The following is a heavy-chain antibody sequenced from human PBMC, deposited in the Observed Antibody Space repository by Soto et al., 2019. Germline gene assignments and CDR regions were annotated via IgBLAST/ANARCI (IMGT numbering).Heavy chain of an antibody. Sequence: PGGSLRLSCAASGFIFSSYDMRWVRQAPGKGLEWVALIWYDGSNKYYADSVKGRFTISRDNSKNTLYLQMSSLRAEDTAAYYCARRGSISSGATTDYYYAMDVWGQGTTVTVSS. V-gene: IGHV3-33*01. J-gene: IGHJ6*02. D-gene: IGHD2-21*01. CDR2: IWYDGSNK. CDR1: GFIFSSYD. CDR3: ARRGSISSGATTDYYYAMDV.